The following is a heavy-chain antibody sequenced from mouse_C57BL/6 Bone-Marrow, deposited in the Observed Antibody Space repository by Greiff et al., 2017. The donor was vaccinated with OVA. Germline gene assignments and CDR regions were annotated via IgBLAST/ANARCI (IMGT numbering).Heavy chain of an antibody. CDR3: ARRRGLDY. CDR2: ISSGSSTI. V-gene: IGHV5-17*01. CDR1: GFTFSDYG. Sequence: VQLKQSGGGLVKPGGSLKLSCAASGFTFSDYGMHWVRQAPEKGLEWVAYISSGSSTIYYADTVKGRFTISRDNAKNTLFLQMTSLRSEDTAMYYCARRRGLDYWGQGTTLTVSS. J-gene: IGHJ2*01.